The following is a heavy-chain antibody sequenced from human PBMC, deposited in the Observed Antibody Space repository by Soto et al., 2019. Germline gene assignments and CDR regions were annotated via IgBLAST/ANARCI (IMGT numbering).Heavy chain of an antibody. D-gene: IGHD3-10*01. V-gene: IGHV3-13*04. J-gene: IGHJ4*02. CDR3: ARASLRFGESLAFDY. Sequence: GGSLRLSCAASGFTFSSYDMHWVRQATGKGLEWVSAIGTAGDTYYPGSVKGRFTISRENAKNSLYLQMNSLRAGDTAVYYCARASLRFGESLAFDYWGQGTLVTVSS. CDR2: IGTAGDT. CDR1: GFTFSSYD.